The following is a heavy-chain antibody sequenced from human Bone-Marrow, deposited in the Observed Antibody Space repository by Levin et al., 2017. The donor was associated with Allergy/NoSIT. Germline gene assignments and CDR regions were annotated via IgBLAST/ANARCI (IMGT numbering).Heavy chain of an antibody. D-gene: IGHD2-2*01. CDR2: IHSSGNT. CDR1: GDSISNKY. CDR3: AKGGASSLPFDS. J-gene: IGHJ4*02. V-gene: IGHV4-59*01. Sequence: SETLSLTCTVSGDSISNKYWSWIRQSPGRGLEWIAYIHSSGNTNYNPSLKSRVTISLDTSENQFSLRLTSVIAADTAVYYCAKGGASSLPFDSWGQGTLVTVSS.